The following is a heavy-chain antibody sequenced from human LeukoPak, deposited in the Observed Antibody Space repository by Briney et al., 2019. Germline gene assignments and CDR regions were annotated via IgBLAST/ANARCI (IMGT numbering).Heavy chain of an antibody. D-gene: IGHD3-10*01. CDR2: IKQDGSEK. J-gene: IGHJ4*02. CDR3: ARAQLLWFGELFRNYFDY. V-gene: IGHV3-7*01. CDR1: GFTFSSYW. Sequence: GGSLRLSCAASGFTFSSYWMSWVRQAPGKGLEWVANIKQDGSEKYYVDSVKGRFTISRDNAKNSLYLRMNSLRAEDTAVYYCARAQLLWFGELFRNYFDYWGQGTLVTVSS.